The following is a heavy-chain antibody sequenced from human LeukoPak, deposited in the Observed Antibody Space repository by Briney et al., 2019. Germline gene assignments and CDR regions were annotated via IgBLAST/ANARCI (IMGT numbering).Heavy chain of an antibody. CDR1: GFTFSSYW. CDR2: INTDGSST. CDR3: AKSSTSCCDAFDI. D-gene: IGHD2-2*01. J-gene: IGHJ3*02. Sequence: PGGSLRLSCAASGFTFSSYWMHWVRQAPGKGLVWVSRINTDGSSTSYADSVKGRFTISRDNAKNTLYLQMNSLRAEDTAVYYCAKSSTSCCDAFDIWGQGTMVTVSS. V-gene: IGHV3-74*01.